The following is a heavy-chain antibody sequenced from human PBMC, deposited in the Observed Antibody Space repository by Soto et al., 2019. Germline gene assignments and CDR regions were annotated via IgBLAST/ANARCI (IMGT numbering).Heavy chain of an antibody. Sequence: QVQLQESGPGPVKPSQTLSLTCTVSGGSISSGGYYWSWIRQHPGKGLEWIGYIYYSGSTYYNPSLKSRFTISVDTSKTQFSLQLSSVTAADTAVDYCARGPPVYSSSWLYYYDGMDVWGQGTTVTASS. CDR1: GGSISSGGYY. CDR3: ARGPPVYSSSWLYYYDGMDV. J-gene: IGHJ6*01. D-gene: IGHD6-13*01. CDR2: IYYSGST. V-gene: IGHV4-31*03.